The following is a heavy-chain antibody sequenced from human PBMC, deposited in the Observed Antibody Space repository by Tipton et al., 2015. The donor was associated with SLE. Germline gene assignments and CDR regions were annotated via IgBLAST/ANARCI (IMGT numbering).Heavy chain of an antibody. CDR3: ARLNMATDH. D-gene: IGHD5-12*01. CDR2: INHSGST. J-gene: IGHJ4*02. CDR1: GGSFSGYY. V-gene: IGHV4-34*01. Sequence: TLSLTCAVYGGSFSGYYWSWIRQPPGEGLEWIGEINHSGSTNYNPSLKSRLSISVDTSMNQFSLRLSSVTAADTAVYYCARLNMATDHWGQGTLVTVSS.